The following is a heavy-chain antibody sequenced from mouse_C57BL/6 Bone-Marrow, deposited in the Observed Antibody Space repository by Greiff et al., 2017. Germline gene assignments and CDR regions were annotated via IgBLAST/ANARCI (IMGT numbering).Heavy chain of an antibody. D-gene: IGHD1-1*01. J-gene: IGHJ2*01. CDR3: TTSGSGY. Sequence: VQLQQSGAELVRPGASVKLSCTASGFNIKDDYMHWVKQRPEQGLEWIGWIDPENGDTEYASKFQGKATITVDTSSNTAYLQLSSLTSEDAAVYYCTTSGSGYWGQGTTLTVSS. CDR2: IDPENGDT. V-gene: IGHV14-4*01. CDR1: GFNIKDDY.